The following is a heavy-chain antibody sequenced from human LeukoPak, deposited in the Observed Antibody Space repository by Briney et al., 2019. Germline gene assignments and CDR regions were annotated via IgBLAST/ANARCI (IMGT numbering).Heavy chain of an antibody. CDR2: IYYSGTT. Sequence: SETLSLTCRVSGGSISGHYWSWIRQPPGKGLEWLGYIYYSGTTNYNPSLKSRVTISVDTCKTQFSLKLFSVTAADTAVYYCAREDYYDSSGYLDYWGQGTLVTVSS. CDR3: AREDYYDSSGYLDY. J-gene: IGHJ4*02. V-gene: IGHV4-59*11. D-gene: IGHD3-22*01. CDR1: GGSISGHY.